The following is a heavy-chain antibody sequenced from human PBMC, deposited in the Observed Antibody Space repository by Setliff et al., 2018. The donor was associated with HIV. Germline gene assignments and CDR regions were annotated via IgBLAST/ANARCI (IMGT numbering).Heavy chain of an antibody. CDR1: GFTFINYA. D-gene: IGHD6-19*01. J-gene: IGHJ4*02. CDR2: IVGGASST. CDR3: AKLAPSYSSGKDDF. V-gene: IGHV3-23*01. Sequence: SLKISCVASGFTFINYAMSWVRQAPGKGLEWVSAIVGGASSTVYADSVKGRFTISRDNSKNTLYLQMNSLRPEDTAIYYCAKLAPSYSSGKDDFWGQGTLVTVSS.